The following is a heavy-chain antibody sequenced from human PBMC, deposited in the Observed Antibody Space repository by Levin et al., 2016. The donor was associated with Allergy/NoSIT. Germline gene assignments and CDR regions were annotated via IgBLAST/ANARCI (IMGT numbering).Heavy chain of an antibody. CDR2: IYYSGST. CDR3: ARDHALGYSGSHDAFDI. D-gene: IGHD1-26*01. CDR1: GGSISSYY. J-gene: IGHJ3*02. Sequence: SETLSLTCTVSGGSISSYYWSWIRQPPGKGLEWIGYIYYSGSTNCNPSLKSRVTISVDTSKNQFSLKLSSVTAADTAVYYCARDHALGYSGSHDAFDIWGQGTMVTVSS. V-gene: IGHV4-59*01.